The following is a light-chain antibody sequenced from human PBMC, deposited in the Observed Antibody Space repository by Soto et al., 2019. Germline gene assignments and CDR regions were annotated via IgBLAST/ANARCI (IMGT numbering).Light chain of an antibody. CDR2: GAS. J-gene: IGKJ2*01. CDR1: QSVRSTF. V-gene: IGKV3-20*01. CDR3: QQYHDSPLNT. Sequence: VLPQSPDTLSLSPGDRATLSCRASQSVRSTFLAWYQQKPGQAPRLLIYGASNRAAGIPERISGSASGTEFTLTISSLEPDDSAVYYCQQYHDSPLNTFGQGTKLQIK.